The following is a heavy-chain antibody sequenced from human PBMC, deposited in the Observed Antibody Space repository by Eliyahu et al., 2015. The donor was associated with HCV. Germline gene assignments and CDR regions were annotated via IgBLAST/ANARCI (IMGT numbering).Heavy chain of an antibody. J-gene: IGHJ5*02. CDR1: XGSIXSSSYY. Sequence: LQLQESGPGLVKPSETLSLTCTVXXGSIXSSSYYWGWISQPPGKGLGXIGGXYYSGXTYXNPSLKSRVTISVDTSKNQFSLKLSSVTAADTAVYYCARRNSAGYSYGYVSAWGQGTLVTVSS. CDR3: ARRNSAGYSYGYVSA. D-gene: IGHD5-18*01. CDR2: XYYSGXT. V-gene: IGHV4-39*01.